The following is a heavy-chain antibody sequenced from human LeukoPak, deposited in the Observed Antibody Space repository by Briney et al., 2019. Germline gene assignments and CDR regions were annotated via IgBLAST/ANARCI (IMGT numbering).Heavy chain of an antibody. D-gene: IGHD3-22*01. CDR1: GYTFTGYY. V-gene: IGHV1-2*02. J-gene: IGHJ4*02. CDR2: TNPNSGGT. Sequence: ASVKVSCKASGYTFTGYYMHWVRQAPGQGLEWMGWTNPNSGGTNYAQKFQGRVTMTRDTSISTAYMELSRLRSDDTAVYYCARGRYYYDSSGHDYWGQGTLVTVSS. CDR3: ARGRYYYDSSGHDY.